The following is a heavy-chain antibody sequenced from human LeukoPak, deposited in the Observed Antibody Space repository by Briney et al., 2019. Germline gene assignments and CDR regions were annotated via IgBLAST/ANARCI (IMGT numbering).Heavy chain of an antibody. CDR3: ARDTNVAVAGHYNWFDP. J-gene: IGHJ5*02. V-gene: IGHV1-2*02. CDR2: INPNSGGT. D-gene: IGHD6-19*01. CDR1: GYTFTGYY. Sequence: ASVKVSCEASGYTFTGYYMHWVRQAPGQGLEWVGWINPNSGGTNYAQKFQGRVTMTRDTSISTAYMELSRLRSDDTAVYYCARDTNVAVAGHYNWFDPWGQGTLVTVSS.